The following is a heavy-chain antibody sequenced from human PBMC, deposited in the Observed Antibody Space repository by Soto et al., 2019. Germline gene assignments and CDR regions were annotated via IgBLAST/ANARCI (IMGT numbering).Heavy chain of an antibody. Sequence: EVPLVESGGGLVQPGGSLRLSCAASGFTLSDHYMDWVRQAPGKGLEWVGRTRSKAYSYTTEYAASVKDRFTISRDDSKNSLYLQMNSLKTEDTAVYYCARRLWAAFDIWGQGTMVTVSS. J-gene: IGHJ3*02. V-gene: IGHV3-72*01. CDR2: TRSKAYSYTT. CDR1: GFTLSDHY. D-gene: IGHD3-10*01. CDR3: ARRLWAAFDI.